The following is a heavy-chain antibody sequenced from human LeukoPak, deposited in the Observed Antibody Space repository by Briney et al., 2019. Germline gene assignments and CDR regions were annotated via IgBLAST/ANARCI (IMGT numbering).Heavy chain of an antibody. J-gene: IGHJ4*02. D-gene: IGHD3-22*01. CDR1: GGTFTNYA. CDR2: IIPIFDSA. V-gene: IGHV1-69*05. CDR3: ASQDASIYSESSTSPTYSD. Sequence: ASVKVSCKASGGTFTNYAFNWVRQAPGQGLEWMGGIIPIFDSAHYAQRFQGRITITTDESSTTAYMTLSSLTSDDTAVYYCASQDASIYSESSTSPTYSDWGPGTLVTVSS.